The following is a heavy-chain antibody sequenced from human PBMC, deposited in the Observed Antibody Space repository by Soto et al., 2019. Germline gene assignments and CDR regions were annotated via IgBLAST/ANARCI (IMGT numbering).Heavy chain of an antibody. D-gene: IGHD6-6*01. CDR1: GGTFSSYA. CDR2: IIPIFGTA. V-gene: IGHV1-69*01. Sequence: QVQLVQSGAEVKKPGSSVKVSCKASGGTFSSYAISWVRQAPGQGLEWMGGIIPIFGTANYAQKFQGRVTITADESTSTAYMELSSLRSEDTAVYYCARGSKGYSISSAGDAFDLWGQGTMVTVSS. CDR3: ARGSKGYSISSAGDAFDL. J-gene: IGHJ3*01.